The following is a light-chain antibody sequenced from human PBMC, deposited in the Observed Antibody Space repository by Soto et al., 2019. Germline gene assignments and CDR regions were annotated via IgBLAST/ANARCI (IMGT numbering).Light chain of an antibody. V-gene: IGKV1-33*01. J-gene: IGKJ5*01. Sequence: DIQMTQSPSSLSASVGDRVTITCQASQDISNYLNWYQQKPGKATRLMIYDASTLQGGVPSRFSGRVSGTDFTLTIRSLQPEDFADYYCQHADSFHLITFGQGTRLEIK. CDR1: QDISNY. CDR2: DAS. CDR3: QHADSFHLIT.